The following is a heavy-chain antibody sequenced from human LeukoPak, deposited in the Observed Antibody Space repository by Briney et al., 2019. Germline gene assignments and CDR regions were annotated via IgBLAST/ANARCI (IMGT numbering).Heavy chain of an antibody. CDR3: AREPRSRYYYGSGASWFDP. J-gene: IGHJ5*02. V-gene: IGHV3-7*01. Sequence: GGSLRLSCAASGFTISSYWMSWVRQAPGEGLEWVANIKQDGSEKYYVDSVKGRFTISRDNAKNSLYLQMNSLRAEDTAVYYCAREPRSRYYYGSGASWFDPWGQGTLVTVSS. CDR2: IKQDGSEK. D-gene: IGHD3-10*01. CDR1: GFTISSYW.